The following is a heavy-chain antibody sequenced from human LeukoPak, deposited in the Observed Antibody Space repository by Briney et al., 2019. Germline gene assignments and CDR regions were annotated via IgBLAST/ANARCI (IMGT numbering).Heavy chain of an antibody. CDR1: GFTFSNYA. CDR2: TGSNGVT. J-gene: IGHJ4*02. Sequence: GGSLRLSCAASGFTFSNYAMHWVRQAPGKGPEWVSATGSNGVTYYADSVKGRFTISRDNSKNALYLQMNGLRADDTAVYYCGIRDTSDYYVFWGQGTLVTVSS. CDR3: GIRDTSDYYVF. D-gene: IGHD3-22*01. V-gene: IGHV3-23*01.